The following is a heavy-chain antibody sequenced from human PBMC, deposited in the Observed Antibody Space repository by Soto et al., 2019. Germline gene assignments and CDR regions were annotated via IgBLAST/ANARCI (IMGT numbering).Heavy chain of an antibody. CDR3: ARVWRFGELLYYYYGMDV. CDR1: GGSISSYY. V-gene: IGHV4-59*01. J-gene: IGHJ6*02. Sequence: SETLSLTCTVSGGSISSYYWSWIRQPPGKGLEWIGYIYYSGSTNYNPSLKSRVTISVDTSKNQFSLKLSSVTAADTAVYYCARVWRFGELLYYYYGMDVWGQGTTVTVSS. CDR2: IYYSGST. D-gene: IGHD3-10*01.